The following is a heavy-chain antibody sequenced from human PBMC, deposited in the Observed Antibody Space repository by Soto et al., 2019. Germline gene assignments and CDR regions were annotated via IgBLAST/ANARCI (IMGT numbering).Heavy chain of an antibody. CDR3: VRLSGCSNGVCYRFDY. Sequence: GESLKISCKGSGYTFTSYWIGWVRQMPGQGLEWMGFIYPGDSDTRYSPSFQGQVTISADKPIGTAYLQWSSLKASDTAIYYCVRLSGCSNGVCYRFDYWGQGILVTVSS. J-gene: IGHJ4*02. CDR2: IYPGDSDT. V-gene: IGHV5-51*01. CDR1: GYTFTSYW. D-gene: IGHD2-8*01.